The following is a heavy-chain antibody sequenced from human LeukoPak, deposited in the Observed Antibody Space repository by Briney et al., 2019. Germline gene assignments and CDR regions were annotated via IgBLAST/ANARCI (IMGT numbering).Heavy chain of an antibody. Sequence: GGSLRLSCAASGFTFSTYDMHWVRQATGKDLEWVSAIDTVGNTYYAGSVKGRFTISRENAWNSLYLQMDSLRDGDTAVYYCIRIRTGEHQYGMDVWGQGTTVTVS. J-gene: IGHJ6*02. V-gene: IGHV3-13*01. D-gene: IGHD7-27*01. CDR2: IDTVGNT. CDR3: IRIRTGEHQYGMDV. CDR1: GFTFSTYD.